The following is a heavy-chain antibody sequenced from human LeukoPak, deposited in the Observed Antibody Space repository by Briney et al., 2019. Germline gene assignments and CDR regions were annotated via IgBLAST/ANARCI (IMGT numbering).Heavy chain of an antibody. CDR1: GFTFSSHA. J-gene: IGHJ6*02. Sequence: GGSLRLSCAASGFTFSSHAMNWVRQAPGKGLEWVSVIYSGGSTYYAASVKGRFTISRDNSKNTLYLQMNSLRAEDTAVYYCAGSTSWYYYGMDVWGQGTTVTVSS. CDR2: IYSGGST. CDR3: AGSTSWYYYGMDV. V-gene: IGHV3-66*01.